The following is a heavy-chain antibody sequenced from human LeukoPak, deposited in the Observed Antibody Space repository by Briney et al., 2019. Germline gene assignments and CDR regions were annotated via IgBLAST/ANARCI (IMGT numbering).Heavy chain of an antibody. CDR2: INHSGST. CDR1: GGSFSGYY. Sequence: SETLSLTCAVYGGSFSGYYWSWIRQPPGKGLEWIGEINHSGSTNYNPSLKSRVTISVDTSKNQFSQKLSSVTAADTAFYYCASQGHHGKIVGTTLSYFYMDVWGKGTTVTVSS. D-gene: IGHD1-26*01. V-gene: IGHV4-34*01. J-gene: IGHJ6*03. CDR3: ASQGHHGKIVGTTLSYFYMDV.